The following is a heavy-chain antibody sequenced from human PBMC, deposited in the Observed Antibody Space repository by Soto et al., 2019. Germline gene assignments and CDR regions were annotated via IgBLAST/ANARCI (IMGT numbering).Heavy chain of an antibody. CDR2: VYYTGST. V-gene: IGHV4-59*01. Sequence: SETLSLTCSVSGGSISGSYWSWIRQSPGKGLEWLGYVYYTGSTNYSPSLRSRVSISVDTSKNEFSLRLSSVTAADTAVYFCARSVAVRGAHIDYWGQGTQVIGAS. J-gene: IGHJ4*02. CDR3: ARSVAVRGAHIDY. CDR1: GGSISGSY. D-gene: IGHD2-15*01.